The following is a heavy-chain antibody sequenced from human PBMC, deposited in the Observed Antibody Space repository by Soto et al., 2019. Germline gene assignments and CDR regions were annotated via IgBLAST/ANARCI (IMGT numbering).Heavy chain of an antibody. CDR2: IDPRDSYS. Sequence: PGESLKISCQASGYTFSAFWITWVRQMPGKGLEWMATIDPRDSYSNYSLSFQGHVTISADKSIGSAYLHWSTLEASDTAIYYCARRGNYYGMDVWGQGTTVTVSS. J-gene: IGHJ6*02. CDR1: GYTFSAFW. V-gene: IGHV5-10-1*01. D-gene: IGHD3-16*01. CDR3: ARRGNYYGMDV.